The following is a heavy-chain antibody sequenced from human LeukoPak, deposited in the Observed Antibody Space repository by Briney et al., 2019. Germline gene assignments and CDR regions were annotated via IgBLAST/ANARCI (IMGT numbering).Heavy chain of an antibody. CDR1: GYSFTSYW. CDR2: LYPGDSDI. J-gene: IGHJ4*02. V-gene: IGHV5-51*01. Sequence: GESLKISCKGSGYSFTSYWIGWVRQMPGKGLEWMGILYPGDSDIRYSPSFQGQVTISADKSITTAYLQWTSLKASDTAVYYCARSGSGYYLFDYWGQGTLVTVSS. D-gene: IGHD3-22*01. CDR3: ARSGSGYYLFDY.